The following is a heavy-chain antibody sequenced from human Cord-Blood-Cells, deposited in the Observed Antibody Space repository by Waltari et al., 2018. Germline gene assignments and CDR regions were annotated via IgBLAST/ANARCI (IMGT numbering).Heavy chain of an antibody. V-gene: IGHV4-34*01. CDR3: ARSKSGGYCSSTSCYSLDY. CDR1: GGSFSGYY. CDR2: INHSGST. D-gene: IGHD2-2*03. J-gene: IGHJ4*02. Sequence: QVQLQQWGAGLLKPSETLSLTCAVYGGSFSGYYWSWIRQPPGKGLEWIGEINHSGSTNYNPSPKSRVIISVDTSKNQFSLKLSSVTAADTAVYYCARSKSGGYCSSTSCYSLDYWGQGTLVTVSS.